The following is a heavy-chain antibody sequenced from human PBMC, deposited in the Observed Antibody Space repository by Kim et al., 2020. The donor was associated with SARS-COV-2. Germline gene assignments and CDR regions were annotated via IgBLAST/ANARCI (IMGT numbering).Heavy chain of an antibody. V-gene: IGHV3-53*01. CDR2: IYSGGST. D-gene: IGHD6-19*01. J-gene: IGHJ4*02. CDR3: ARVDPYSSGWQPYFDY. CDR1: GFTVSSNY. Sequence: GGSLRLSCAASGFTVSSNYMSWVRQAPGKGLEWVSVIYSGGSTYYADSVKGRFTISRDNSKNTLYLQMNSLRAEDTAVYYCARVDPYSSGWQPYFDYWGQGTLVTVSS.